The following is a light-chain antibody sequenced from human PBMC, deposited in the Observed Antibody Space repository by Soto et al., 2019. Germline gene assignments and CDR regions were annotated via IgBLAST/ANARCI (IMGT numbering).Light chain of an antibody. CDR3: QQYGSSPTVT. J-gene: IGKJ3*01. V-gene: IGKV3D-20*01. Sequence: EIVLTQSPATLSLSPGERATLSCGASQSVSSSYLAWYQQKPGLAPRLLIYDASSRATGIPERFSGSGSGTDFTLTISRLEPEDFAVYYCQQYGSSPTVTFGPGTKVDIK. CDR2: DAS. CDR1: QSVSSSY.